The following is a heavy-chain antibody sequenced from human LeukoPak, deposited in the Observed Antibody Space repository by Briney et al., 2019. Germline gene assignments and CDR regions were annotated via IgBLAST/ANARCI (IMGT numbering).Heavy chain of an antibody. CDR2: ISSSGSTI. Sequence: GGSLRLSCAASGFTFSDYYMSWIRQAPGKGLEWVSYISSSGSTIYYADSVKGRFTISRDNAKNSLYLQMNSLRAEDTAVYYRARDEVGASRTTGYYYYMDVWGKGTTVTVSS. CDR1: GFTFSDYY. J-gene: IGHJ6*03. CDR3: ARDEVGASRTTGYYYYMDV. V-gene: IGHV3-11*04. D-gene: IGHD1-26*01.